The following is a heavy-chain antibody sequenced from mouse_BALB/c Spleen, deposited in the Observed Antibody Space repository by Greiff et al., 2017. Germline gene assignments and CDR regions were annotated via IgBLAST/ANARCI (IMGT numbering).Heavy chain of an antibody. J-gene: IGHJ3*01. D-gene: IGHD2-14*01. Sequence: DVMLVESGGGLVKPGGSLKLSCAASGFAFSSYDMSWVRQTPEKRLEWVAYISSGGGSTYYPDTVKGRFTISRDNAKNTLYLQMSSLKSEDTAMYYCARHYYRYDGWFAYWGQGTLVTVSA. CDR1: GFAFSSYD. CDR3: ARHYYRYDGWFAY. CDR2: ISSGGGST. V-gene: IGHV5-12-1*01.